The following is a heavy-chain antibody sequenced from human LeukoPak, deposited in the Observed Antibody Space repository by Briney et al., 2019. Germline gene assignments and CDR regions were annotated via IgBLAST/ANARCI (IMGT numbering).Heavy chain of an antibody. Sequence: GGSLRLSCAASGFTFSTYAMSWVRQAPGKGLEWVSAISGSGGSTYYADSVKGRFTISRDNSKNTLYLQMNSLRAEDTAVYYCAKGDPYYYDSSGYYGYWGQGTLVTVSS. D-gene: IGHD3-22*01. V-gene: IGHV3-23*01. CDR1: GFTFSTYA. J-gene: IGHJ4*02. CDR3: AKGDPYYYDSSGYYGY. CDR2: ISGSGGST.